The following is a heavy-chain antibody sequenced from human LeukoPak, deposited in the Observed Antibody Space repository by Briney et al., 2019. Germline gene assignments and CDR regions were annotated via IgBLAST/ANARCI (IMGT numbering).Heavy chain of an antibody. D-gene: IGHD3-16*02. CDR2: INHSGST. CDR1: GGSFSGYY. V-gene: IGHV4-34*01. J-gene: IGHJ4*02. Sequence: PSETLSLTCAVYGGSFSGYYWSWIRQPPGKGLEWIGEINHSGSTNYNPSLKSRVTISVDTSKNQFSLKLSSVTAADTAVYYCARGCRDYVWGSYRHLPDFDYWGQGTLVTVSS. CDR3: ARGCRDYVWGSYRHLPDFDY.